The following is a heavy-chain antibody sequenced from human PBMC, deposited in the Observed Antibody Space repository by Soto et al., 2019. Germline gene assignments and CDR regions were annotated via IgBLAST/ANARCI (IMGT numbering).Heavy chain of an antibody. J-gene: IGHJ6*02. CDR2: IYYSGST. V-gene: IGHV4-31*03. CDR3: ERDSLLYYYDSSGVLVSPVPTYYYYGMDV. CDR1: GGSISSGGYY. D-gene: IGHD3-22*01. Sequence: TLSLTCTVSGGSISSGGYYWSWIRQHPGKGLEWIGYIYYSGSTYYNPSLKSRVTISVDTSKNQFSLKLSSVTAADTAVYYCERDSLLYYYDSSGVLVSPVPTYYYYGMDVWGQGTTLTVSS.